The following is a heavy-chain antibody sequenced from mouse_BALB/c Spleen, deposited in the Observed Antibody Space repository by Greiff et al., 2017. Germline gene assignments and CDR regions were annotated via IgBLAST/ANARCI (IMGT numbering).Heavy chain of an antibody. CDR1: GFTFSSYG. Sequence: EVMLVESGGGLVQPGGSLKLSCAASGFTFSSYGMSWVRQTPDKRLELVATINSNGGSTYYPDSVKGRFTISRDNAKNTLYLQMSSLKSEDTAMYYCARGRAGYAMDYWGQGTSVTVSS. CDR3: ARGRAGYAMDY. J-gene: IGHJ4*01. CDR2: INSNGGST. D-gene: IGHD3-3*01. V-gene: IGHV5-6-3*01.